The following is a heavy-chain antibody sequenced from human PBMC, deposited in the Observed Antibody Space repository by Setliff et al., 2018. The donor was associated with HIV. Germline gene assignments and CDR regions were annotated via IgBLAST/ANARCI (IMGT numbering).Heavy chain of an antibody. V-gene: IGHV1-18*01. J-gene: IGHJ5*02. CDR1: GYTFTSYG. Sequence: ASVKVSCKSSGYTFTSYGVSWVRQAPGQGLEWMGWVNPYNGDTKNAQKFQGRVAMTTDTSTATVFMELRSLRSDDTAVYYCARDSGMAVVGTWRRLDPWGQGTLVTVSS. CDR3: ARDSGMAVVGTWRRLDP. CDR2: VNPYNGDT. D-gene: IGHD6-19*01.